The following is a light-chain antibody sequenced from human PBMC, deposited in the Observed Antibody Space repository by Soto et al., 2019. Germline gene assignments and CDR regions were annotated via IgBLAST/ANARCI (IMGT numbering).Light chain of an antibody. CDR3: QQRSNWPPLT. CDR1: QSVASA. Sequence: EIVLTQSPATLSLSPGERATFSCRPIQSVASALVWYQHKPGQAPRLLIYDASNRATGIPARFSGSGSGTDFTLTISSLEPEDFAVYYCQQRSNWPPLTFGGGTKVEIK. CDR2: DAS. J-gene: IGKJ4*01. V-gene: IGKV3-11*01.